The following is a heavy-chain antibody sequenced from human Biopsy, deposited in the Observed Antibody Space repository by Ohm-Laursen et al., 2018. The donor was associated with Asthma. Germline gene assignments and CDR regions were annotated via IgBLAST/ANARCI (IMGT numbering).Heavy chain of an antibody. CDR3: ARAVDYSHYYGIDV. V-gene: IGHV1-18*01. Sequence: SVKVSCQTSGYTFNSAGITWVRQAPGQGLEWMGWISVYNGNTKVAQKLQDRVTMITDTSTSTAYMELRSLRSDDTAVYFCARAVDYSHYYGIDVWGQGTTATVSS. CDR1: GYTFNSAG. CDR2: ISVYNGNT. D-gene: IGHD3-10*01. J-gene: IGHJ6*02.